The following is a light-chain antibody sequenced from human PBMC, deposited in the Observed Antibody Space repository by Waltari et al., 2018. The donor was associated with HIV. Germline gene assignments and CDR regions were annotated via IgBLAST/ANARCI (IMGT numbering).Light chain of an antibody. CDR2: GVH. Sequence: QSALTQPPSASGSPGPSVPSSCTGTSRAVGAYNFVSWYQQHPGKAPKLIIYGVHRRPSGVPDRFSGSKSGNTASLTVSGLQADDEADYYCSSYAGPNHLLFGGGTKLTVL. CDR3: SSYAGPNHLL. V-gene: IGLV2-8*01. J-gene: IGLJ2*01. CDR1: SRAVGAYNF.